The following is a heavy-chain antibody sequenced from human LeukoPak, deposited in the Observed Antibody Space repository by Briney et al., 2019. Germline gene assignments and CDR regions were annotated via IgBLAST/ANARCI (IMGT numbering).Heavy chain of an antibody. CDR3: ARWNLGSDY. D-gene: IGHD1-1*01. Sequence: GGSLRLSCAASGFTFSDYSMNWVRQAPGKGLEWVSYISFSVNTKYHADSVKGRFTISRDNAKNSLYLQMNSLRAEDTGVYYCARWNLGSDYWGQGTLVTVSS. CDR2: ISFSVNTK. J-gene: IGHJ4*02. CDR1: GFTFSDYS. V-gene: IGHV3-48*04.